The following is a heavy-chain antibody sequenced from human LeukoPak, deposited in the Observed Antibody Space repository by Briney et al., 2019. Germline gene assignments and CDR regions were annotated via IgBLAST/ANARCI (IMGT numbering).Heavy chain of an antibody. CDR1: GGSFSGYY. J-gene: IGHJ5*02. Sequence: PSETLSLTCAVYGGSFSGYYWSWIRQPPGKGLEWIGEINHSGSTNYNPSLKSRVTISVDTSKNQFSLKLSSVTAADTAVYYCARHRRGDGYFSKTINWFDPWGQGTLVTVSS. V-gene: IGHV4-34*01. CDR3: ARHRRGDGYFSKTINWFDP. D-gene: IGHD5-24*01. CDR2: INHSGST.